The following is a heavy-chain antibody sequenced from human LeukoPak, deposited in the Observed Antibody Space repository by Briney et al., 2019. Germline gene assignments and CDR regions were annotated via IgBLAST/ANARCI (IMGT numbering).Heavy chain of an antibody. CDR1: GVTVSSNY. D-gene: IGHD2-15*01. CDR2: IYSGGRT. V-gene: IGHV3-53*01. Sequence: WGSLRLSCAASGVTVSSNYLSWVRQAPGKGLEWVAVIYSGGRTYYGDSVKGRFTFSRDNSKNTLYLKMNSLSAADTAVYYCARVLMYCSGGDCYGGGLGYMDVWGKGTMVTISS. J-gene: IGHJ6*03. CDR3: ARVLMYCSGGDCYGGGLGYMDV.